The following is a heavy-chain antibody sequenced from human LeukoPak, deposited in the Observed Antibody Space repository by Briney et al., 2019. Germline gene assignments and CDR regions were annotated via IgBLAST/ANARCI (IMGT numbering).Heavy chain of an antibody. Sequence: PGRSLRLSCAASGFIFSYYAMHWVRQAPGEGLEWVAVISYDGSKKYYGDSVKGRFTISRDNSKNTLYLQMNSLRGEDTAVYYCASVGNYYYGSGSYYNFDYWGQGTLVTVSS. V-gene: IGHV3-30*04. CDR1: GFIFSYYA. CDR3: ASVGNYYYGSGSYYNFDY. CDR2: ISYDGSKK. J-gene: IGHJ4*02. D-gene: IGHD3-10*01.